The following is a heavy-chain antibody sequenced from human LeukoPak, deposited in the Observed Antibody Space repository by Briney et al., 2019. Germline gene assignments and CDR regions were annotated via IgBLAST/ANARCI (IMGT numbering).Heavy chain of an antibody. D-gene: IGHD7-27*01. CDR2: ISYSGSA. V-gene: IGHV4-61*01. CDR3: ARDWGTYFDY. J-gene: IGHJ4*02. CDR1: GGSVSSGNFY. Sequence: SETPSLTCTVSGGSVSSGNFYWSWIRQPPGRGLEWLGSISYSGSASHNPSLKSRVTISVDTSKNQFSLKLSSVTAADTAVYYCARDWGTYFDYWGQGTLVTVSS.